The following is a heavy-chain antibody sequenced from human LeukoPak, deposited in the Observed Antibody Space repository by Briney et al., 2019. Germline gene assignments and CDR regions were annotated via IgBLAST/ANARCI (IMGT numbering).Heavy chain of an antibody. D-gene: IGHD7-27*01. CDR3: AKDPTGDGPFDY. CDR1: GFTFNNYG. Sequence: GGSLRLSCAASGFTFNNYGMSWVRQAAGKGLEWVSVMSGSGNTYYADSVKGRFTISRDNSKNTLYLQMNSLRAEDTAVYYCAKDPTGDGPFDYWGQGTLVTVSS. J-gene: IGHJ4*02. CDR2: MSGSGNT. V-gene: IGHV3-23*01.